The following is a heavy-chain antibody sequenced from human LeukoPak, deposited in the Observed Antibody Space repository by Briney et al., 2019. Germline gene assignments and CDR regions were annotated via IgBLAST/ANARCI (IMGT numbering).Heavy chain of an antibody. J-gene: IGHJ4*02. CDR2: DK. CDR1: GFTFSNYW. D-gene: IGHD3-10*01. CDR3: ARDVRFRGPTDY. V-gene: IGHV3-7*01. Sequence: GGSLRLSCAASGFTFSNYWMSWVRQAPGKGLEWVASDKYYVDSAKGRFTISRDNAKNSLYLQMNSLRAEDTAVYYCARDVRFRGPTDYWGQGTLVTVSS.